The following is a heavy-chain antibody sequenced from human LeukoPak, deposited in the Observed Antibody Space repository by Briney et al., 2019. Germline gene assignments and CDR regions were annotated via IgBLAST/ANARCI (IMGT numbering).Heavy chain of an antibody. J-gene: IGHJ4*02. Sequence: GGSLRLSCAASGFTFSSYWMSWVRQAPGKGLEWVAIIKQDGSEKYYVDSVKGRFTISRDNAKNSLYLQMNSLRAEDTAVYYCARDQGYYYGSGIPDYWGQGNPGHRLL. D-gene: IGHD3-10*01. CDR3: ARDQGYYYGSGIPDY. CDR2: IKQDGSEK. V-gene: IGHV3-7*01. CDR1: GFTFSSYW.